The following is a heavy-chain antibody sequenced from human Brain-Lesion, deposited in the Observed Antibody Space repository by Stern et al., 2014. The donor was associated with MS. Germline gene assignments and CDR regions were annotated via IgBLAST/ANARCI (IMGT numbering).Heavy chain of an antibody. Sequence: QVQLVQSGAEVKKPGASVRVSRKNSGYIFTGYYIHWVRQAPGQGLKGMAWINPNTGGTKYAQKFQGRVTMSRDTSISTAYVELSSLTSDDTAVYYCARDQRGITIFGVVTDYYYLGMDVWGQGTTVTVSS. V-gene: IGHV1-2*02. CDR2: INPNTGGT. D-gene: IGHD3-3*01. CDR3: ARDQRGITIFGVVTDYYYLGMDV. J-gene: IGHJ6*02. CDR1: GYIFTGYY.